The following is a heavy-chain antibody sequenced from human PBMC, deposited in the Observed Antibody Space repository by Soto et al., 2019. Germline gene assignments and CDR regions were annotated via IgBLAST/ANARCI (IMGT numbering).Heavy chain of an antibody. V-gene: IGHV1-69*12. CDR3: ARDAVGAEGPWYFDL. CDR2: IIPIFGTA. Sequence: QVQLVQSGAEVKKPGSSVKVSCKASGGTFSSYAISWVRQAPGQGLEWMGGIIPIFGTANYAQKFQGRVTVXXDXSTXTAYMELSSLRSEDTAVYYCARDAVGAEGPWYFDLWGRGTLVTVSS. CDR1: GGTFSSYA. D-gene: IGHD1-26*01. J-gene: IGHJ2*01.